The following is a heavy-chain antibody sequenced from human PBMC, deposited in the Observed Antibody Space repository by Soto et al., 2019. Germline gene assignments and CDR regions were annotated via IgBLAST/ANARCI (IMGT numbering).Heavy chain of an antibody. D-gene: IGHD6-6*01. V-gene: IGHV3-74*01. CDR3: ARDRPEVLNPTDHPMFDY. Sequence: EVQLVESGGNLVQPGGSLRLSCAASGFTFSRHWMHWVRQDPGKGLVWVARIKSDGSSTAYAESVKGRFTISRDNAKNTLYLQINSLRVEDTAIYYCARDRPEVLNPTDHPMFDYWGQGTLVTVSS. CDR2: IKSDGSST. CDR1: GFTFSRHW. J-gene: IGHJ4*02.